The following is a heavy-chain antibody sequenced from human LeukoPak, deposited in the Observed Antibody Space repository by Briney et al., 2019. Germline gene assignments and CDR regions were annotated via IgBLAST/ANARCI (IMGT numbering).Heavy chain of an antibody. Sequence: PGGSLRLSCAAPRFTFSIYAMNWVRQAPGKGLEWVSAISNSGVSTYYADSVKGRFTISRDNSKNTLYLQVDSLRAEDTAVYYCARMSSTEIYYFYYMDVWGKGTTVTVSS. CDR2: ISNSGVST. D-gene: IGHD6-6*01. J-gene: IGHJ6*03. V-gene: IGHV3-23*01. CDR1: RFTFSIYA. CDR3: ARMSSTEIYYFYYMDV.